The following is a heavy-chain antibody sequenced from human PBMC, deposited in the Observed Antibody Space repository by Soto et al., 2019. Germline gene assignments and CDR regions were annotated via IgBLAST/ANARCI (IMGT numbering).Heavy chain of an antibody. Sequence: ASVKVSCKVSGYTLTELSMHWVRQAPGKGLEWMGGFDPEDGETIYAQKFQGRVTMTEDTSTDTAYMELSSLRSEDTAVYYCATDLHYDILTGYPGGGWFDPWGQGTLVTVSS. J-gene: IGHJ5*02. CDR2: FDPEDGET. CDR3: ATDLHYDILTGYPGGGWFDP. CDR1: GYTLTELS. V-gene: IGHV1-24*01. D-gene: IGHD3-9*01.